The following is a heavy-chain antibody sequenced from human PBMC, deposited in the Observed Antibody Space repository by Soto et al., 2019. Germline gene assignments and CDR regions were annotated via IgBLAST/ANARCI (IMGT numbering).Heavy chain of an antibody. CDR2: LYWDDDK. D-gene: IGHD1-1*01. CDR3: VHRAGIDGNWNGGYFDY. CDR1: GFSLSARPVA. Sequence: QITLRESGPTRVKPTQTLTPTCTFSGFSLSARPVAVGWIRQPPGKALERLALLYWDDDKRYSPSLMSRLTITKDTSKNQVVLTMTNMDPLDTAIYYCVHRAGIDGNWNGGYFDYWGQGALVTVSS. V-gene: IGHV2-5*02. J-gene: IGHJ4*02.